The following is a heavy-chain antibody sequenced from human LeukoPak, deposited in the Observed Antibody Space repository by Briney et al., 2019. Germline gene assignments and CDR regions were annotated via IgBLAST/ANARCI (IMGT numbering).Heavy chain of an antibody. V-gene: IGHV4-39*07. CDR1: GGSISSSSYY. Sequence: PSETLSLTCTVSGGSISSSSYYWGWIRQPPGKGLEWIGSIYYSGSTYYNPSLKSRVTISVDTSKNQFSLKLSSVTAADTAVYYCARDGVGSSWVYWGQGTLVTVSS. CDR2: IYYSGST. CDR3: ARDGVGSSWVY. D-gene: IGHD6-6*01. J-gene: IGHJ4*02.